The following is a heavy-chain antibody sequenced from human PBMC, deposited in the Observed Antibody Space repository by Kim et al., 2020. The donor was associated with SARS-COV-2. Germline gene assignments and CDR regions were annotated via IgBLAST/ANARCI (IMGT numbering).Heavy chain of an antibody. Sequence: GGSLRLSCAASGFSFSDYYMSWMRQAPGKGLEWVSYITRGSTYRDYAVSAKGRFTISSDDAQNSLYLQMNSLRADATAVYYCARMGAPWGQGTLVTVAS. CDR2: ITRGSTYR. CDR1: GFSFSDYY. J-gene: IGHJ4*02. V-gene: IGHV3-11*06. CDR3: ARMGAP.